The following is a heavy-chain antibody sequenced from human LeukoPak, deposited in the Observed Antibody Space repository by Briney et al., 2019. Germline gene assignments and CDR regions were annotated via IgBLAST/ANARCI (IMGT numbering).Heavy chain of an antibody. D-gene: IGHD6-19*01. CDR2: VYSDGST. V-gene: IGHV3-66*02. CDR3: ARGRIAVAGDAFDI. Sequence: GGSLRLSCAASGFTVSASYMSWVRQAPGKGLEWVSVVYSDGSTYYADSVKGRFTISRDNSKNTLYLQMNSLRAEDTAVYYCARGRIAVAGDAFDIWGQGTMVTVSS. CDR1: GFTVSASY. J-gene: IGHJ3*02.